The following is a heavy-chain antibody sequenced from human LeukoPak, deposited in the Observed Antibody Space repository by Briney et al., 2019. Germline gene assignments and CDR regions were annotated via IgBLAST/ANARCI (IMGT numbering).Heavy chain of an antibody. Sequence: GGSLRLSCAASGFTFSSYSMNWVRQAPGKGLEWVANIKQDGSEEYYVDSVKGRFTISRDNAKNSLYLQMNSLRAEDTAVYYCAREGIAAAGIDYWGQGTLVTVSS. CDR1: GFTFSSYS. CDR3: AREGIAAAGIDY. D-gene: IGHD6-13*01. V-gene: IGHV3-7*01. J-gene: IGHJ4*02. CDR2: IKQDGSEE.